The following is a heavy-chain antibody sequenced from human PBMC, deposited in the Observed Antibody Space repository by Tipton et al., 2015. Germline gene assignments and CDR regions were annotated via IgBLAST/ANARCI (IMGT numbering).Heavy chain of an antibody. Sequence: SLRLSCAASGFTFSSYAMSWVRQAPGKGLEWVSGISVSGVSTYYADSVKGRFTISRDDSKNTLYLQMNSLRAEDTAVYYCARYPFGEGRYFDYWGQGTLVTVSS. D-gene: IGHD3-16*01. CDR1: GFTFSSYA. J-gene: IGHJ4*02. V-gene: IGHV3-23*01. CDR2: ISVSGVST. CDR3: ARYPFGEGRYFDY.